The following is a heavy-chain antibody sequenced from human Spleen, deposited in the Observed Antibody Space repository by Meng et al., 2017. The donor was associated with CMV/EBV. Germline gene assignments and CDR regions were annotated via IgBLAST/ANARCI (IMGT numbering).Heavy chain of an antibody. Sequence: SVKVSCKASGGTFSSYAISWVRQAPGQGLEWMGGIIPILGIANYAQKFQGRVTITADKSTSTAYMELSSLRSEDTAVYYCARQVAIAARPPGGSGMDVWGQGTTVTVSS. CDR3: ARQVAIAARPPGGSGMDV. D-gene: IGHD6-6*01. J-gene: IGHJ6*02. V-gene: IGHV1-69*10. CDR2: IIPILGIA. CDR1: GGTFSSYA.